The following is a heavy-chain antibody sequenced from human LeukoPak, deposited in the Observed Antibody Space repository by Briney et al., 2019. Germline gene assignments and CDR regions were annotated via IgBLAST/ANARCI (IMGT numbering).Heavy chain of an antibody. D-gene: IGHD2-2*01. CDR3: ARGLGDCSSTSCLNWFDP. CDR1: GGSISSGGYY. J-gene: IGHJ5*02. CDR2: IYHSGST. V-gene: IGHV4-30-2*01. Sequence: SETLSLTCTVSGGSISSGGYYWSWIRQPPGKGLEWIGYIYHSGSTYYNPSLKSRVTISVDRSKNQFSLKLSSVTAADTAVYYCARGLGDCSSTSCLNWFDPWGQGTLVTVSS.